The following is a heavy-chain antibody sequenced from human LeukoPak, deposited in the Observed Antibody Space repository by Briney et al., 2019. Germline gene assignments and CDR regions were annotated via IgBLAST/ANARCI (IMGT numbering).Heavy chain of an antibody. CDR1: GLTSSDYA. D-gene: IGHD2-21*01. J-gene: IGHJ4*02. CDR2: ITSGFTP. V-gene: IGHV3-23*01. Sequence: GGSLRLSCAASGLTSSDYAMSWFRQAPGKGLEYVAGITSGFTPLYADFVKGRFTVSRDNSKSTFHLQMNSLRAEDTAVYFCAKDYSDSRLADVFLEYWGQGTLVTVSS. CDR3: AKDYSDSRLADVFLEY.